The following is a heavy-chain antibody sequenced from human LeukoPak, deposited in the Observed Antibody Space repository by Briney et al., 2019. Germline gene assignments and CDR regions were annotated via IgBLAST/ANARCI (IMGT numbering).Heavy chain of an antibody. CDR1: GFTFNTYA. J-gene: IGHJ4*02. V-gene: IGHV3-30*04. CDR2: ISYDGNTK. CDR3: ARDQGGDGGFDY. D-gene: IGHD2-21*01. Sequence: PGRSLRLSCAASGFTFNTYAMHWVRQAPGKGLEWVTVISYDGNTKYYADSVKGRFTIPRDNSKNTLYMQMNSLRAEDMAVYYCARDQGGDGGFDYWGQGVLVTVSS.